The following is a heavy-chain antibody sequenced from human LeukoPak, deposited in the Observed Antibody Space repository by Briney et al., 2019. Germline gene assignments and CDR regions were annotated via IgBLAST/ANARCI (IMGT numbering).Heavy chain of an antibody. D-gene: IGHD4-23*01. Sequence: ASVKVSCKASGYTFTGYYMHWVRQAPGQGLEWMGRINPNSGGTNYAQKFQGRVTMTRDTSISTAYMELSRLRSDDTAVYYCATHYGGTTTFDYWGQGTLVTVSS. V-gene: IGHV1-2*06. J-gene: IGHJ4*02. CDR1: GYTFTGYY. CDR3: ATHYGGTTTFDY. CDR2: INPNSGGT.